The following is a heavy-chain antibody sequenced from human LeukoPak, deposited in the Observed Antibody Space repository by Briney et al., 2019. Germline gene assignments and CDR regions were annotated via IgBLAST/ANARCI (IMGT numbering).Heavy chain of an antibody. V-gene: IGHV3-66*01. CDR1: GFTFSSFG. Sequence: PGGSLRLSCAASGFTFSSFGMNWVRQAPGKGLEWVSVIYSGGSTYYADSVKGRFTISRDNSKNTLYLQMNSLRAEDTAVYYCARDRDAFDIWGQGTMVTVSS. CDR2: IYSGGST. J-gene: IGHJ3*02. CDR3: ARDRDAFDI.